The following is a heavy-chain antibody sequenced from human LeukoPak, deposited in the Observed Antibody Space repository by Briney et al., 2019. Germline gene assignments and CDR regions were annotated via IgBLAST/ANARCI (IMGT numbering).Heavy chain of an antibody. Sequence: SETLSLTCTVSGGSISSTNYYWGWIRQPPGKGLEWIGSIYYSGSTYYNPSLKSRVTISVDTSKNQFSLKLTSVTAADTAMYYCARAAGIAAAGGLDWGQGTLVTVSS. CDR3: ARAAGIAAAGGLD. CDR2: IYYSGST. D-gene: IGHD6-13*01. CDR1: GGSISSTNYY. V-gene: IGHV4-39*07. J-gene: IGHJ4*02.